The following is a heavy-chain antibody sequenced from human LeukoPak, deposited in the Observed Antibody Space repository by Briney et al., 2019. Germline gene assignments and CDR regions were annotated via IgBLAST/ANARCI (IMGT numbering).Heavy chain of an antibody. V-gene: IGHV3-53*01. CDR2: IYSGGST. CDR3: ARHDWFDP. D-gene: IGHD3-3*01. Sequence: PGGSLRLSCAVSGFTVSGDYMSWVRQAPGKGLEWVSVIYSGGSTYYEDSVKGRFTISRDNSKNMLYLQMNSLRAEDTAVYYCARHDWFDPWGQGTLVTVSS. J-gene: IGHJ5*02. CDR1: GFTVSGDY.